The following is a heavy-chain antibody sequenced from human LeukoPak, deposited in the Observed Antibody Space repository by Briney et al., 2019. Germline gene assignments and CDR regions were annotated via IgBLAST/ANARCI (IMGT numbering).Heavy chain of an antibody. Sequence: GGSLRLSCAASGFTVSSSYMSWVRQAPGKGLEWVSVIYSGGSTYYADSVKGRFTISRDNSMNTLYLQMNSLRAEDTAVYYCARFGTAARAFDYWGQGTLVTVSS. D-gene: IGHD6-6*01. CDR3: ARFGTAARAFDY. CDR2: IYSGGST. CDR1: GFTVSSSY. V-gene: IGHV3-53*01. J-gene: IGHJ4*02.